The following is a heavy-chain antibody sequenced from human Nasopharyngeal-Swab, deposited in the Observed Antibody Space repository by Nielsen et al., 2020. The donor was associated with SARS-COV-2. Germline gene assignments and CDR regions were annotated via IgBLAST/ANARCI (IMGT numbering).Heavy chain of an antibody. CDR2: ISGSGGST. V-gene: IGHV3-23*01. CDR3: AKGRGNVGYSSYFDY. CDR1: GFTFSSYV. D-gene: IGHD3-22*01. Sequence: GGSLRLSCAASGFTFSSYVMSWVRQAPGKGLEWVSTISGSGGSTYYADSVKGRFTISRDNSKNTLYLQLNSLRAEDTAVYYCAKGRGNVGYSSYFDYWGQGTLVTVSS. J-gene: IGHJ4*02.